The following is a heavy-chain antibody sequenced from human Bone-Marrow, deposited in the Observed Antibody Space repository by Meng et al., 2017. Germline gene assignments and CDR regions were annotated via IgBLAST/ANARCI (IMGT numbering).Heavy chain of an antibody. J-gene: IGHJ4*02. CDR1: GGSFSDYY. CDR3: ARGPTTMAHDFDY. D-gene: IGHD4-11*01. V-gene: IGHV4-34*01. CDR2: INHSGST. Sequence: VLVQRWGAGCLKRSEPLSCTCVVSGGSFSDYYWSWIRQPPGKGLEWIGEINHSGSTNYNPYLGSRATISVDTSQNNISLKLSSVTAADSAVYYCARGPTTMAHDFDYWGQGTLVTVSS.